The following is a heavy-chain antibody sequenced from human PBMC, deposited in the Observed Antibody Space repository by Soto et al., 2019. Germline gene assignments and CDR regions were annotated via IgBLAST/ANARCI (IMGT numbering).Heavy chain of an antibody. CDR1: GFTFSSYG. D-gene: IGHD3-10*01. V-gene: IGHV3-30*18. Sequence: GGSLRLSCAASGFTFSSYGMHWVRQAPGKGLEWVAVISYDGSNKYYADSVKGRFTISRDNSKNTLYLQMNSLRAEDTAVYYCAKAYGSGSYYKRLFDYWGQGTLVTVSS. J-gene: IGHJ4*02. CDR2: ISYDGSNK. CDR3: AKAYGSGSYYKRLFDY.